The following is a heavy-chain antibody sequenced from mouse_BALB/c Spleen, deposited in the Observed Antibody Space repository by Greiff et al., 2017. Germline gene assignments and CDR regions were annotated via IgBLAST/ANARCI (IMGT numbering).Heavy chain of an antibody. CDR2: ISYSGST. J-gene: IGHJ3*01. D-gene: IGHD2-14*01. CDR1: GYSITSDYA. V-gene: IGHV3-2*02. CDR3: ARPDRYDGFAY. Sequence: EVKLMESGPGLVKPSQSLSLTCTVTGYSITSDYAWNWIRQFPGNKLEWMGYISYSGSTSYNPSLKSRISITRDTSKNQFFLQLNSVTTEDTATYYCARPDRYDGFAYWGQGTLVTVSA.